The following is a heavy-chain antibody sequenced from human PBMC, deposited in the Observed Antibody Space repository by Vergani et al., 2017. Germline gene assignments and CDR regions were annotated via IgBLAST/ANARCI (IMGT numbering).Heavy chain of an antibody. CDR3: ARGGVSYDIYGGGHYYFYGMEV. CDR2: INPSGGST. V-gene: IGHV1-46*01. J-gene: IGHJ6*02. Sequence: QVQLVQSGAEVKKPGASVKVSCKASGYTFTSYYMHWVRQAPGQGLEWMGIINPSGGSTSYAQKFQGRVTMTRDTSTSTAYLEVRSLRSDDTAVYYCARGGVSYDIYGGGHYYFYGMEVWGQGTTVTVSS. D-gene: IGHD2-21*01. CDR1: GYTFTSYY.